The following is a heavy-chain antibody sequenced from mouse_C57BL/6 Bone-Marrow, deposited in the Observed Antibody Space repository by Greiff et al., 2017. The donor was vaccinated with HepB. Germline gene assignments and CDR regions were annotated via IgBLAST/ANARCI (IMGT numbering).Heavy chain of an antibody. V-gene: IGHV1-9*01. CDR1: GYTFTGYW. D-gene: IGHD1-1*01. CDR2: ILPGSGST. J-gene: IGHJ3*01. Sequence: QVQLQQSGAELMKPGASVKLSCKATGYTFTGYWIEWVKQRPGHGLEWIGEILPGSGSTNYNEKFKGKATFTADTSSNTAYMQLSSLTTEDSASYYCASSLYGSSETWFAYWGQGTLVTVSA. CDR3: ASSLYGSSETWFAY.